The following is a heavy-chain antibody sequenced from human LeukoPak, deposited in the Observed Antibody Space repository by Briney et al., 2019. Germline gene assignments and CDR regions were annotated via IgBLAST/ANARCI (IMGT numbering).Heavy chain of an antibody. J-gene: IGHJ4*02. D-gene: IGHD1-26*01. CDR2: IYTSGST. Sequence: SETLSLTCTVSGGSISSGSYYWSWIRQPAGKGLEWIGRIYTSGSTNYNPSLKSRVTISVDTSKNQFSLKLSSVTAADTAVYYCARSLRVGASSRFDYWGQGTLVTVSS. CDR3: ARSLRVGASSRFDY. CDR1: GGSISSGSYY. V-gene: IGHV4-61*02.